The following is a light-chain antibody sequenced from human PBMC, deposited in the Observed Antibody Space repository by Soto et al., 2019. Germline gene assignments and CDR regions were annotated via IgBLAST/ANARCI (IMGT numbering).Light chain of an antibody. CDR3: QHGHNWPLT. CDR2: SAS. Sequence: EIVMTQSPATLSVSPGERATLSCRASQSISTELAWYQQKPGQPPRLLIYSASTRATGVPARFTGSGSGSEYTLTISGMQSEDFAVYYCQHGHNWPLTLGKGTRLEI. CDR1: QSISTE. J-gene: IGKJ2*01. V-gene: IGKV3-15*01.